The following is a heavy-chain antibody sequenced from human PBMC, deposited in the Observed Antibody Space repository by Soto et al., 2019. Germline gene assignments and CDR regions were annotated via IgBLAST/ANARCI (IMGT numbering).Heavy chain of an antibody. CDR2: IIPIFGTA. CDR3: ARAHRFPVVVPAAISFYYYYGMDV. Sequence: QVQLVQSGAEVKKPGSSVKVSCKASGGTFSSYAISWVRQAPGQGLEWMGGIIPIFGTANYAQKFQGRVTIPADESTSTAYMELSSLRSEDTAVYYCARAHRFPVVVPAAISFYYYYGMDVWGQGTTVTVSS. J-gene: IGHJ6*02. CDR1: GGTFSSYA. D-gene: IGHD2-2*01. V-gene: IGHV1-69*01.